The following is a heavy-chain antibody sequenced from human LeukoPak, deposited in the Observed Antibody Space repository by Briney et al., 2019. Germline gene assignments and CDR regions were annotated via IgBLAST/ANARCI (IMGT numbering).Heavy chain of an antibody. J-gene: IGHJ5*02. V-gene: IGHV3-74*01. CDR1: GFTPRNHW. CDR3: AKSDWFDP. Sequence: PGGSLRLSCATSGFTPRNHWMSWIRQAPGKGLVWVARSKYDGSTTFDAESVKGRFTISRDNARNTLYLQMNSPRVDDTAVYYCAKSDWFDPWGRGTLVTVSS. CDR2: SKYDGSTT.